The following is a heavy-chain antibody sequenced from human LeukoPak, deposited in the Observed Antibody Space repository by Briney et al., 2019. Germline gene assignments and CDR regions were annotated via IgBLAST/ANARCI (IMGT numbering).Heavy chain of an antibody. Sequence: PGGSLRLSCAASGFTSSMYSINWVRQAPGEGRGWVSSISSSRSYIYYADSVKGRCTITRDNDTNSLYLQMNSRRAEDKAAYYCARESSGWSKDYWGQGTLVTVSS. CDR1: GFTSSMYS. CDR2: ISSSRSYI. CDR3: ARESSGWSKDY. J-gene: IGHJ4*02. D-gene: IGHD6-19*01. V-gene: IGHV3-21*04.